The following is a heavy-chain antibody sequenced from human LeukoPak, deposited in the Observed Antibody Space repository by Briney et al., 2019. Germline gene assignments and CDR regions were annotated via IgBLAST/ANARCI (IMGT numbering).Heavy chain of an antibody. CDR2: INPNSGGT. V-gene: IGHV1-2*02. D-gene: IGHD6-19*01. CDR3: ARRSSSSGWFDY. J-gene: IGHJ4*02. CDR1: GYTFTGYY. Sequence: ASVKVSCKASGYTFTGYYMHWVRQAPGQGLERMGWINPNSGGTNYAQKFQGRVTMTRDTSISTAYMELSRLRSDDTAVYYCARRSSSSGWFDYWGQGTLVTVSS.